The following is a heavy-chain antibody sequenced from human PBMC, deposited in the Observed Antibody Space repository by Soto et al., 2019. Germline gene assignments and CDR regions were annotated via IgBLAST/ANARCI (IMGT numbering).Heavy chain of an antibody. D-gene: IGHD2-2*01. CDR2: INHSGST. J-gene: IGHJ4*02. CDR3: ARGGSSTTKTAILS. V-gene: IGHV4-34*01. CDR1: GGSFSGYY. Sequence: QVQLQQWGAGLLKPSETLSLTCAVYGGSFSGYYWSWIRQPPGKGLEWIGEINHSGSTNYNPSLKGRVTISVDTSKNQFSRKLSSVPAADTAVYYCARGGSSTTKTAILSWGQGPLVTVSS.